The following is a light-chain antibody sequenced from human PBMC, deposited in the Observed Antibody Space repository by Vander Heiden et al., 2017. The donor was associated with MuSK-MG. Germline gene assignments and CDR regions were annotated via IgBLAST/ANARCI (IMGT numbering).Light chain of an antibody. CDR2: WAS. CDR1: QSVLYSSDNKNY. CDR3: QQYYSSPFT. Sequence: DIVMTQFPDSLAVSLGERATVNCKSSQSVLYSSDNKNYLAWYQQKAGQPPKVLFYWASTRESGVPDRFSGSGSGTDFTLTISSLQAEDVAVYYCQQYYSSPFTFGPGTKVDIK. V-gene: IGKV4-1*01. J-gene: IGKJ3*01.